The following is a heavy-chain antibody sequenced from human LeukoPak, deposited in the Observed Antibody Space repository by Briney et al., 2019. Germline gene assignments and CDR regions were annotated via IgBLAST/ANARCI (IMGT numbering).Heavy chain of an antibody. Sequence: SETLSLTCAVYGGSFSVYYWSWIRQPPGKGLEWIGEINHSGSTNYNPSLKSRVTISVDTSKNQFSLKLSSVTAADTAVYYCARWHFDWFDAFYIWGQGTMVTVSS. J-gene: IGHJ3*02. D-gene: IGHD3-9*01. CDR3: ARWHFDWFDAFYI. CDR2: INHSGST. V-gene: IGHV4-34*01. CDR1: GGSFSVYY.